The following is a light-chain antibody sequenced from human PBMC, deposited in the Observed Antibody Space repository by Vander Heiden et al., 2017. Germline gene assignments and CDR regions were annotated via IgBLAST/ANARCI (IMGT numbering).Light chain of an antibody. CDR1: QSTSSW. J-gene: IGKJ2*01. CDR2: KAS. Sequence: DIQMTQSPSTLSASVGDRVTITCRASQSTSSWLAWYQQKPGKAPKLLIYKASSLESGVPSRFSGSGSGTEFTLTISSLQPDDFATYYRQQYNSYSRYTFGQGTKLEIK. CDR3: QQYNSYSRYT. V-gene: IGKV1-5*03.